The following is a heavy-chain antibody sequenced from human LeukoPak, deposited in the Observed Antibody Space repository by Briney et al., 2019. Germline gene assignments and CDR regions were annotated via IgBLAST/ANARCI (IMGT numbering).Heavy chain of an antibody. CDR2: ISGSGGTT. V-gene: IGHV3-23*01. D-gene: IGHD1-1*01. J-gene: IGHJ4*02. CDR3: ANDKAPSTWKGLDY. CDR1: GFTFSSCA. Sequence: PGGSLRLSCAASGFTFSSCALTWVRQAPGKGLEWVSTISGSGGTTNYADSVKGRFTISRDSAQNTLYLQMDSLRVEDTAIYYCANDKAPSTWKGLDYWGRGTLVTVSS.